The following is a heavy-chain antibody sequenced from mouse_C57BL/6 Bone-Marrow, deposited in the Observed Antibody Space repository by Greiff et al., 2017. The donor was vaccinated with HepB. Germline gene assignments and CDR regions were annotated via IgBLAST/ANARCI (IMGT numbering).Heavy chain of an antibody. CDR1: GYSITSGYY. V-gene: IGHV3-6*01. CDR2: ISYDGSN. D-gene: IGHD2-4*01. J-gene: IGHJ3*01. Sequence: EVQLQQSGPGLVKPSQSLSLTCSVTGYSITSGYYWNWIRQFPGNKLEWMGYISYDGSNNYNPSLKNRISITRDTSKNQFFLKLNSVTTEDTATYYCAREEYYDYGGYWGQGTLVTVSA. CDR3: AREEYYDYGGY.